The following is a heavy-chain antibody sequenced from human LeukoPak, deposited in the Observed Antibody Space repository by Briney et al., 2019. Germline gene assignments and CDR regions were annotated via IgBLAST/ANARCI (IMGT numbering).Heavy chain of an antibody. CDR2: IIPIFGTA. J-gene: IGHJ6*04. Sequence: GASVKVSCKASGGTFSSYAISWVRQAPGQGLEWMGGIIPIFGTANYAQKFQGRVTITADESTSTAYMELSSLRSEDTAVYYCARDRPNTMVRGVSDYYYGMDVWGKGTTVTVSP. V-gene: IGHV1-69*01. CDR3: ARDRPNTMVRGVSDYYYGMDV. CDR1: GGTFSSYA. D-gene: IGHD3-10*01.